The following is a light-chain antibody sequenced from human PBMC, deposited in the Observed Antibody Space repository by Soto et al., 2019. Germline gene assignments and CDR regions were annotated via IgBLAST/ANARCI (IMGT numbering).Light chain of an antibody. V-gene: IGLV2-8*01. CDR2: EVS. J-gene: IGLJ1*01. Sequence: LTQPPSASGSPGQSVTISCAGTSSDVGGYNYVSWYQQYPGKVPKLMIYEVSERPSGVPDRFSGSKSGNTAFLTVSGLQAEDEADYYCLSYADTAYVFGTGTRSPS. CDR3: LSYADTAYV. CDR1: SSDVGGYNY.